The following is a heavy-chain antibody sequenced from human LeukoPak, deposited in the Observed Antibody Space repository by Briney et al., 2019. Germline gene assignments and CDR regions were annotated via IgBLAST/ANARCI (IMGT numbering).Heavy chain of an antibody. V-gene: IGHV3-23*01. J-gene: IGHJ4*02. D-gene: IGHD2-2*01. CDR2: ISGSGGST. CDR3: AKGKDIVVVPAAMSFDY. CDR1: GFTFSSNA. Sequence: GGSLRLSCAASGFTFSSNAMSWVRQAPGKGLEWVSAISGSGGSTYYADSVKGRFTISRDNSKNTLYLQMNSLRAEDTDVYYCAKGKDIVVVPAAMSFDYWGQGTLVTVSS.